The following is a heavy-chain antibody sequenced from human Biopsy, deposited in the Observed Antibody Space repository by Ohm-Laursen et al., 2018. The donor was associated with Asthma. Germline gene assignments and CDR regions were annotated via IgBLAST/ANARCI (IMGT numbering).Heavy chain of an antibody. V-gene: IGHV1-24*01. D-gene: IGHD4-17*01. CDR1: GYSLTDLS. Sequence: VASVKDSCKISGYSLTDLSMHWVRQAPGQGLEWMGGHDHEEGGTGNARRFQGRVTMTEDTSTDTAYMELSSLSSDDTAVYYCASDFPKDYVRYNFQFWGQGTLVTVSS. CDR2: HDHEEGGT. CDR3: ASDFPKDYVRYNFQF. J-gene: IGHJ4*02.